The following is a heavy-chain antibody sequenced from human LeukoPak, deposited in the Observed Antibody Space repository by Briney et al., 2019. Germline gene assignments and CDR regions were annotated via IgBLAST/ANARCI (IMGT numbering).Heavy chain of an antibody. J-gene: IGHJ4*02. Sequence: GGSLRLSCAASGFTFSSYWMHWVRQAPGKGLVWVSRINSDGSSTSYADSVKGRFTISRDNSKNTLYLQMNSLRAEDTAVYYCAKGYYDSSGYWYWGQGTLVTVSS. CDR1: GFTFSSYW. V-gene: IGHV3-74*01. CDR3: AKGYYDSSGYWY. D-gene: IGHD3-22*01. CDR2: INSDGSST.